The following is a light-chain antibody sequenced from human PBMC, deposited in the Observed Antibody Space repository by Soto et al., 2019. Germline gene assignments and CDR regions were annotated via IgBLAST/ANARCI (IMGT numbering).Light chain of an antibody. Sequence: DLQVTQSPSTLSASVGDRVTITCRASQSLGSSLVWYQQKPRKAPKLLIFQASSLESGVPSRFSGSGSGTEFTLPISSLQADDSATYYCQQHNGAPTFGQGTKVAIK. J-gene: IGKJ1*01. V-gene: IGKV1-5*03. CDR2: QAS. CDR1: QSLGSS. CDR3: QQHNGAPT.